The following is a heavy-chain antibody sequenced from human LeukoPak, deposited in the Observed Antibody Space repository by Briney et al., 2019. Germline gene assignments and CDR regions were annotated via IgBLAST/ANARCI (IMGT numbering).Heavy chain of an antibody. J-gene: IGHJ6*03. V-gene: IGHV4-34*01. Sequence: PSETLSLTCSVSGGSISGYYWSWIRQPPGKGLEWIGEINHSGSTNYNPSLKSRVTISVDTSKNQFSLKLSSVTAADTAVYYCARGLGLRLYYMDVWGKGTTVTVSS. CDR2: INHSGST. CDR1: GGSISGYY. CDR3: ARGLGLRLYYMDV. D-gene: IGHD5-12*01.